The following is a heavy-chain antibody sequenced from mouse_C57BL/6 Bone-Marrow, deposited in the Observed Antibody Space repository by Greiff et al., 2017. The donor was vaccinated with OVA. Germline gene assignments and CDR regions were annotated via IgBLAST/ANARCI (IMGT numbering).Heavy chain of an antibody. V-gene: IGHV1-55*01. J-gene: IGHJ3*01. CDR1: GYTFTSYW. CDR3: ARSYDYDGGVFAY. CDR2: LYPGSGST. Sequence: QVQLQQSGAELVKPGASVKMSCKASGYTFTSYWITWVKQRPGQGLEWIGDLYPGSGSTNYNEKFKSKATLTVDTSSSTAYMQLSSLTSEDSAVYYCARSYDYDGGVFAYWGQGTLVTVSA. D-gene: IGHD2-4*01.